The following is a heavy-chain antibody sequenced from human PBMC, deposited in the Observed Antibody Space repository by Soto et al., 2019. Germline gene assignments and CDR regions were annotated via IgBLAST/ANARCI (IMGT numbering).Heavy chain of an antibody. CDR2: IKQDGSEK. V-gene: IGHV3-7*01. Sequence: GGSLRLSCAASGFTFSSYWMSWVRQAPGKGLEWVANIKQDGSEKYYVDSVKGRFTISRDNAKNSLYLQMNSLRAEDTAVYYCASDRRITIFGVVIGLDAFDIWGQGTMVTVSS. J-gene: IGHJ3*02. D-gene: IGHD3-3*01. CDR1: GFTFSSYW. CDR3: ASDRRITIFGVVIGLDAFDI.